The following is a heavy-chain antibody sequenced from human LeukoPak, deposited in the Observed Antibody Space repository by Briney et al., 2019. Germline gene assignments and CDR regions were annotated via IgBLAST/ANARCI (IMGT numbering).Heavy chain of an antibody. V-gene: IGHV3-7*01. CDR2: IKQDGSEK. J-gene: IGHJ4*02. Sequence: GGSLRLSCAASGFTFSSYWMSWVRQAPGKGLEWVANIKQDGSEKYYADSVKGRFTISRDNAENSLYLQMNSLRAEDTAVYYCARDHLPYGDSNFDYWGQGTLVTVSS. CDR1: GFTFSSYW. D-gene: IGHD4-17*01. CDR3: ARDHLPYGDSNFDY.